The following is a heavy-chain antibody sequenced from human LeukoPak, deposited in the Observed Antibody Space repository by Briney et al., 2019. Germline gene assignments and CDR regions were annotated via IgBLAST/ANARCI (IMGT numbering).Heavy chain of an antibody. J-gene: IGHJ4*02. CDR2: ISGSGGST. CDR1: GFTFSSYA. V-gene: IGHV3-23*01. CDR3: AKWPRGYSYGFFDY. D-gene: IGHD5-18*01. Sequence: PEGSLRLSCAASGFTFSSYAMSWVRQAPGKGLEWVSAISGSGGSTYYADSVKDRFTISRDNSKNTLYLQMNSLRAEDTAVYYCAKWPRGYSYGFFDYWGQGTLVTVSS.